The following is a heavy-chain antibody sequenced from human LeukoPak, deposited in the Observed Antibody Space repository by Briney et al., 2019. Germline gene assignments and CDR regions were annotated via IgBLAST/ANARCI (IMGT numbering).Heavy chain of an antibody. Sequence: TGGSLRIFCAASGFTFSSYAMSWVRQAPGKGLEGVSVLYSGGTTYYADSVKGRFTISRDNSKNTLYLQMNSLRAEDTAVYYCAMDSLWLPLKFDYWGQGTLVTVST. V-gene: IGHV3-66*01. CDR3: AMDSLWLPLKFDY. D-gene: IGHD5-24*01. J-gene: IGHJ4*02. CDR2: LYSGGTT. CDR1: GFTFSSYA.